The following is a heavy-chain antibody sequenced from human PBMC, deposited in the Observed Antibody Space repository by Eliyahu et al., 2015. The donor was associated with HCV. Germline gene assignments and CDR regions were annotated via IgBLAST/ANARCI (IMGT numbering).Heavy chain of an antibody. D-gene: IGHD6-6*01. CDR2: IKVDGSEK. Sequence: EVMLVDSGGGLVQPGGSLXXSCAVSGFXFNNYXMSWVXLTPGKGLEWLATIKVDGSEKYYVDSVKGRFTISRDNAKNSPYLQMNSLRAEDTAVYFCARNNGAARFYYFDYWGQGTLVTVSS. J-gene: IGHJ4*02. CDR1: GFXFNNYX. CDR3: ARNNGAARFYYFDY. V-gene: IGHV3-7*01.